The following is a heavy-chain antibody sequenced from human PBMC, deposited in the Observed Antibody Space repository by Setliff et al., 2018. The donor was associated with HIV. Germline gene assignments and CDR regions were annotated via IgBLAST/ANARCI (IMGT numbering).Heavy chain of an antibody. CDR3: VGGIRGARFSP. Sequence: LSLTCTVSGGSMSSYYWSWIRQTPGKGLEWIGYVYYRGSTNYNPSLKSRFTISIDTSNNQFSLKMTSMTAADTAVYYCVGGIRGARFSPWGQGTLVTAPQ. V-gene: IGHV4-59*01. J-gene: IGHJ5*02. D-gene: IGHD3-10*01. CDR2: VYYRGST. CDR1: GGSMSSYY.